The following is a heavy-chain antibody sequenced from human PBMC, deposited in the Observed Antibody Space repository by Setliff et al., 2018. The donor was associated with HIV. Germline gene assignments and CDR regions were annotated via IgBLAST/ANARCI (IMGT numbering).Heavy chain of an antibody. CDR1: GFTFSSYS. V-gene: IGHV3-21*01. Sequence: SLKISCAASGFTFSSYSMNWVRQAPGKGLEWVSSISSSSSYIYYADSVKGRFTISRDNAKNSLYLQMNSLRAEDTAVYYCARRYSSSSTGFDYWGQGTLVTVSS. J-gene: IGHJ4*02. CDR2: ISSSSSYI. D-gene: IGHD6-6*01. CDR3: ARRYSSSSTGFDY.